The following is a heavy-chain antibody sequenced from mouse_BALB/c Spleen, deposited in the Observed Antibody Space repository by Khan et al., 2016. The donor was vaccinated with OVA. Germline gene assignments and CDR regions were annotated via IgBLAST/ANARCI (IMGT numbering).Heavy chain of an antibody. CDR2: INPTSGYT. J-gene: IGHJ2*01. CDR1: GYTFTSYW. Sequence: QVQLKESGAELAKPGASVKMSCTASGYTFTSYWMHWIKQRPGLGLEWIGYINPTSGYTDYNQKFKDKATLTADKSSSTAYMQLSSLTSDDSAVYYCARDRIDYWGQGTALTVSS. V-gene: IGHV1-7*01. CDR3: ARDRIDY.